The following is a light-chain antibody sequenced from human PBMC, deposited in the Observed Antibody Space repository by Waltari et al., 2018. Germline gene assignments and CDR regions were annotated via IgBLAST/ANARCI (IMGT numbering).Light chain of an antibody. CDR1: SGHSTNV. Sequence: QLVLTQSPSASASLGASVKLPCTLSSGHSTNVVAWLPQQPEKGPRFLMKVNSDGSHTKGDEIPDRFSGSSSGAERYLTISSLQSEDEADYYCQTGGHGTWVFGGGTTLTVL. CDR3: QTGGHGTWV. CDR2: VNSDGSH. V-gene: IGLV4-69*01. J-gene: IGLJ3*02.